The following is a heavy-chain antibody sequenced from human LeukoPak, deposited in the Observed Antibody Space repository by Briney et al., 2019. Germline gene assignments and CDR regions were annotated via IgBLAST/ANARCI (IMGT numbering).Heavy chain of an antibody. D-gene: IGHD2-2*01. CDR1: GYSFNTYG. CDR2: VSADSGET. Sequence: VASVKVSCKASGYSFNTYGISWVRQAPGQGLEWMGWVSADSGETNYAQKFQGRVTMTTDTSTSTAYMELRSLRSDDTAVYYCARDYQLLLLWDCFDPWGQGTLVSVSS. V-gene: IGHV1-18*01. CDR3: ARDYQLLLLWDCFDP. J-gene: IGHJ5*02.